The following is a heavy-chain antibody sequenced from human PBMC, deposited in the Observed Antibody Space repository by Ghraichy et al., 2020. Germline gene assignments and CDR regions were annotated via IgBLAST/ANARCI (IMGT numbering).Heavy chain of an antibody. D-gene: IGHD4-11*01. CDR1: GGSISSYY. Sequence: SETLSLTCTVSGGSISSYYWSWIRQPPGKGLEWIGYIYYSGSTNYNPSPKSRVTISVDTSKNQFSLKLSSVTAADTAVYYCARVNYNYYYYYMDVWGKGTTVTVSS. V-gene: IGHV4-59*01. CDR2: IYYSGST. J-gene: IGHJ6*03. CDR3: ARVNYNYYYYYMDV.